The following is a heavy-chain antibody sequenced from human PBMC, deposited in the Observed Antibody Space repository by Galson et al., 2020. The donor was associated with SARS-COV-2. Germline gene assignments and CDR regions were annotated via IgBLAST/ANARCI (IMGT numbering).Heavy chain of an antibody. J-gene: IGHJ6*02. Sequence: GGSLSLSCAASGFTFSGYAMSWVRQPPGKGLEWVSEISGSGGTPYNPDAVKGRFTISRDNSKNTLYLQMNSLRGEDTAVYYCAKAVRYCSGGTCYSYQYYGMDVWGQGTTVTVSS. CDR3: AKAVRYCSGGTCYSYQYYGMDV. CDR2: ISGSGGTP. CDR1: GFTFSGYA. V-gene: IGHV3-23*01. D-gene: IGHD2-15*01.